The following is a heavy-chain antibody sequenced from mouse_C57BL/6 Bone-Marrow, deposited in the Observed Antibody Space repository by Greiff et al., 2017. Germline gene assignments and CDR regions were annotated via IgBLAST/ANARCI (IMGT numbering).Heavy chain of an antibody. CDR3: ARRGQLAWFAY. Sequence: VQLQQPGAELVMPGASVKLSCTASGFSFTSYWMHWVKQSPGQGLEWIGEIDPADSSTNYYPQFSGQSTLTVDKSSSTAYMQLSSLTSEDSAVYYGARRGQLAWFAYWGQGTLVTVSA. V-gene: IGHV1-69*01. CDR2: IDPADSST. CDR1: GFSFTSYW. D-gene: IGHD3-2*01. J-gene: IGHJ3*01.